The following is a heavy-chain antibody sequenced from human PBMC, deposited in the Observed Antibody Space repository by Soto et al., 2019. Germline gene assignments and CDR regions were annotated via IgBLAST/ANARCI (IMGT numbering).Heavy chain of an antibody. V-gene: IGHV3-15*01. CDR3: TVNQQLVYYYYYYGMDV. Sequence: GGCLRLSCVACGFTFCEDWMSWVRQALWKGIVCVVSIKSKTDGGTTDYAAPVKGRFTISRDDSKNTLYLQMNSLKTEDTAVYYCTVNQQLVYYYYYYGMDVWGQVTTVTVSS. J-gene: IGHJ6*02. CDR2: IKSKTDGGTT. CDR1: GFTFCEDW. D-gene: IGHD6-13*01.